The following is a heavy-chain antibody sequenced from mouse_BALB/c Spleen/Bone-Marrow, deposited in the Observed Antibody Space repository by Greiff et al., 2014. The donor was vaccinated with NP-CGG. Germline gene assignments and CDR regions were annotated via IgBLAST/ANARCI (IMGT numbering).Heavy chain of an antibody. Sequence: EVQLVESGGGLVQPGGSLKLSCAASGFDFNRYWMTWVRQAPGKGLEWIGEINPDSSTINYTPSLKDKFIISRDNAKNTLYLQMSKVRSEDTALYYCARNGYYGWIAYWGQGTLVTVSA. CDR1: GFDFNRYW. V-gene: IGHV4-1*02. CDR3: ARNGYYGWIAY. D-gene: IGHD2-3*01. CDR2: INPDSSTI. J-gene: IGHJ3*01.